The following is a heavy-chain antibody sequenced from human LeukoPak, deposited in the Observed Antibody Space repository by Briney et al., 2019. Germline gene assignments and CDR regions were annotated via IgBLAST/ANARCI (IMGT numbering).Heavy chain of an antibody. CDR2: VDYSADST. D-gene: IGHD3-22*01. CDR1: GFTLSSYE. J-gene: IGHJ3*02. Sequence: PGGSLRLSCTVSGFTLSSYEMSWIRQAPGKGLEWVSSVDYSADSTHYADSVKGRFTISRDNAKNTLYLQMNSLRAEDTAVYYCTSLPLMIVVAGDAFDIWGQGTMVTVSS. CDR3: TSLPLMIVVAGDAFDI. V-gene: IGHV3-23*01.